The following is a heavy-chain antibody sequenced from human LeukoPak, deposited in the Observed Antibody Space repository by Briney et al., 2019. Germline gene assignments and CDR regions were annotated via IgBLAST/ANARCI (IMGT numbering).Heavy chain of an antibody. V-gene: IGHV3-33*01. Sequence: GGPLRLSCAASGFTFSSYGMHWVRQAPGKGLEWVALIWYDGNNKYYADSVKGRFTTSRDNSKNTLYLQLNSLRAEDTAVYYCARQHCSGGDCYFFDWGQGTLVTVSS. CDR2: IWYDGNNK. CDR3: ARQHCSGGDCYFFD. D-gene: IGHD2-15*01. J-gene: IGHJ4*02. CDR1: GFTFSSYG.